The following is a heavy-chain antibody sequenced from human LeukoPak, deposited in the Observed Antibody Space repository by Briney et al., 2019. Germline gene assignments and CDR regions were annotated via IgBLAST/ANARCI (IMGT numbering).Heavy chain of an antibody. V-gene: IGHV4-34*01. Sequence: SETLSLTCAVYGGSFSGYYWSWIRQPPGKGLEWIGEINHSGSTNYNPSLKSRVTISVDTSKNQFSLKLSSVTAADTAVYYCARDPYYYGSGTYYMDVWGKGTTVTVSS. CDR3: ARDPYYYGSGTYYMDV. CDR2: INHSGST. CDR1: GGSFSGYY. D-gene: IGHD3-10*01. J-gene: IGHJ6*03.